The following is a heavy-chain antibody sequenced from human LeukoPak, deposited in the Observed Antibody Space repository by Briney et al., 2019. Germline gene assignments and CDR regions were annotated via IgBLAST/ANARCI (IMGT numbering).Heavy chain of an antibody. CDR2: IYYTGNT. CDR3: ARGGTSFTYFES. V-gene: IGHV4-4*07. J-gene: IGHJ4*02. CDR1: GGSTSDYY. Sequence: SETLSLLCSVSGGSTSDYYRNWIRQPAGQGLEWLGRIYYTGNTAYNPSLESRLTMSLDTAKNQFSLKVTSVTAADTAVYYCARGGTSFTYFESCGQGNLVTVSS. D-gene: IGHD3-16*02.